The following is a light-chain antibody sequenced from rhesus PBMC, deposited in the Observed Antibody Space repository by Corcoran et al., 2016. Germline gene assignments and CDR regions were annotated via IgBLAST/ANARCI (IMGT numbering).Light chain of an antibody. CDR2: RVS. CDR3: MQAFQTPFT. J-gene: IGKJ3*01. Sequence: DIVMTQTPPSLPVTPGEPASISCRSSQSLLHTEGRTYLYWYLQKPGQPPRLLIYRVSNRFSGVPDRFSGSGSGTDFTLNISRVKAEDVGVYYCMQAFQTPFTFGPGTKLDIK. V-gene: IGKV2-73*01. CDR1: QSLLHTEGRTY.